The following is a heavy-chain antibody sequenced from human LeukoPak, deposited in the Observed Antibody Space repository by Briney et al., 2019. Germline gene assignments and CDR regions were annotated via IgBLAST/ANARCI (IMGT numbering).Heavy chain of an antibody. CDR1: GFTFSSCW. J-gene: IGHJ4*02. D-gene: IGHD1-7*01. CDR2: IKEDGSKE. Sequence: GGSLRLSCAASGFTFSSCWMTWVRQAPGKGLEWVANIKEDGSKEYYVDSVKGRFTISRDNAKTSLYLQMNSLRADDTAVYYCARWNWFPDYWGQGTLVTVSS. V-gene: IGHV3-7*01. CDR3: ARWNWFPDY.